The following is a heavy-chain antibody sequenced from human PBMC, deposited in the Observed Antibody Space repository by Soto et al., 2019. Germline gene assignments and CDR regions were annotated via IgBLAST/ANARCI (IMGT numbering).Heavy chain of an antibody. D-gene: IGHD1-26*01. V-gene: IGHV3-30*18. CDR3: AKEGWELLGGAFDI. CDR2: ISYDGSNK. Sequence: VGSLRLSCAASGFTFSSYGMHWVRQAPGKGLEWVAVISYDGSNKYYADSVKGRFTISRDNSKNTLYLQMNSLRAEDTAVYYCAKEGWELLGGAFDIWGQGTMVTVSS. J-gene: IGHJ3*02. CDR1: GFTFSSYG.